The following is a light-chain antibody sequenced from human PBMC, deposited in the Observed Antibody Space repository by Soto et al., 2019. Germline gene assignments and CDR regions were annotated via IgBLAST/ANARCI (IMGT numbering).Light chain of an antibody. V-gene: IGKV3-20*01. CDR2: GAS. CDR3: QQYDTSPIT. J-gene: IGKJ5*01. CDR1: QSVSSSF. Sequence: EIVLTQSPGILSLSPGERATLSCRASQSVSSSFLAWYQQKPGQAPRLLIYGASTRATGIPHRFSGSGSETYFRHTISRLAPDNFALYYCQQYDTSPITFCQGTRLQIK.